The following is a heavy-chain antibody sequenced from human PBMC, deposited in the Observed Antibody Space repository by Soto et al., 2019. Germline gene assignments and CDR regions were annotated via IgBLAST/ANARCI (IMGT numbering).Heavy chain of an antibody. Sequence: QVQLVESGGGVVQPGRSLRLSCAASGFTFSSYGMHWVRQAPGKGLEWVAVIWYDGSNKYYADSVKGRFTSSRDNSKNTLYLQMNSLRAEDTAVYYCARTYSSGWDDAFDIWGQGTMVTVSS. CDR1: GFTFSSYG. D-gene: IGHD6-19*01. CDR3: ARTYSSGWDDAFDI. V-gene: IGHV3-33*01. CDR2: IWYDGSNK. J-gene: IGHJ3*02.